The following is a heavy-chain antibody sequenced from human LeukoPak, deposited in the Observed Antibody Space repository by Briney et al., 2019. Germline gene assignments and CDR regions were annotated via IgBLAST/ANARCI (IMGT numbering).Heavy chain of an antibody. J-gene: IGHJ6*02. Sequence: GGSLGLSCAASRFTFFSYAMSWGRPGPGKGPERGSAISGSGGSTYYADSVKGRFTISRDNSKNTLYLQMNSLRAEDTAVYYCAKDWRAAAVGYGMDVWGQGTTVTVSS. V-gene: IGHV3-23*01. CDR2: ISGSGGST. D-gene: IGHD6-13*01. CDR3: AKDWRAAAVGYGMDV. CDR1: RFTFFSYA.